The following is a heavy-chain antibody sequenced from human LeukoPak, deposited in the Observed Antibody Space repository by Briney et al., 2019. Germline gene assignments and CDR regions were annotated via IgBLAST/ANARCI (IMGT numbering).Heavy chain of an antibody. CDR2: FSGSGGST. V-gene: IGHV3-23*01. CDR3: AKRRGLELLYYYYMDV. J-gene: IGHJ6*03. CDR1: GFTFSNYA. Sequence: GGSLRLSCAASGFTFSNYAMSWVRQAPGKGLEWVSAFSGSGGSTYYANSVKGRFTISRDNSKNTLYLQMNSLRAEDTAVYYCAKRRGLELLYYYYMDVWGKGTTVTVSS. D-gene: IGHD1-7*01.